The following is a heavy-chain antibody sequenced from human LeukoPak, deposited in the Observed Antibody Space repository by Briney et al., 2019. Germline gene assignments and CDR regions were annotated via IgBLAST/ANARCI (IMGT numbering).Heavy chain of an antibody. D-gene: IGHD2-2*01. Sequence: ASVKVSCKASGYTFTSYDINWVRQATGQGLEWMGWMNPNSGNTGYAQKFQGRVTITRNTSISTAYMELSSLRSEDTAVYYCARGRRQGRCSSTSCYSYYFDYRGQGTLVTVSS. CDR1: GYTFTSYD. CDR2: MNPNSGNT. J-gene: IGHJ4*02. CDR3: ARGRRQGRCSSTSCYSYYFDY. V-gene: IGHV1-8*03.